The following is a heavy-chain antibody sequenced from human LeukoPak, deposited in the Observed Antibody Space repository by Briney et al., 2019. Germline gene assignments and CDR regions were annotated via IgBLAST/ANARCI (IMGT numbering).Heavy chain of an antibody. Sequence: RSGGSLRLSCVASGFTFSSYEMNWVRQAPGKGLEWLSYIGSSDSTTHYADSVKGRFTISRDNAKNSLYLQMNSLRVEDTAVYYCAREDEGQWLTIRAFRELDYWGQGTLVTVSS. D-gene: IGHD6-19*01. CDR3: AREDEGQWLTIRAFRELDY. CDR1: GFTFSSYE. V-gene: IGHV3-48*03. CDR2: IGSSDSTT. J-gene: IGHJ4*02.